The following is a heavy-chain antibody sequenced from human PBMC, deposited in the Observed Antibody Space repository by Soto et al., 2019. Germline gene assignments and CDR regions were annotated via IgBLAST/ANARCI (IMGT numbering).Heavy chain of an antibody. Sequence: ASVKVSCKASGYIFTSYVMHWVRQAPGQRLEWMGWINAGNGDTKYSQNLQGRVTITRDTSASTAYMELSSLRSEDTAVYYCARDSVVAAPRYYFDYWGQGALVTVSS. CDR2: INAGNGDT. CDR1: GYIFTSYV. J-gene: IGHJ4*02. V-gene: IGHV1-3*01. CDR3: ARDSVVAAPRYYFDY. D-gene: IGHD2-15*01.